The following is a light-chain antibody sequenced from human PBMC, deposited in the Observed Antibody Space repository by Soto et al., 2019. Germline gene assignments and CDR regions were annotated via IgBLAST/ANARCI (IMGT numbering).Light chain of an antibody. CDR1: SSDVGAYNY. Sequence: QSVLTQPASVSGSPGQSITISCTGTSSDVGAYNYDSWYQQYPGEAPKVIIYDVSHRPAGVSNRFSGSKSGNPASLTISCLQTQDEADYYCSSYTSATTYVFGTGTKVTVL. J-gene: IGLJ1*01. CDR2: DVS. CDR3: SSYTSATTYV. V-gene: IGLV2-14*01.